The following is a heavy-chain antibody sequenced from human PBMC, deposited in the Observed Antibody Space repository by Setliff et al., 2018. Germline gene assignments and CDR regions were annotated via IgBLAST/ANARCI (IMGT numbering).Heavy chain of an antibody. CDR2: IIPIFGTA. D-gene: IGHD3-3*01. Sequence: SVKVSCKASGGTFSSYAISWVRQAPGQGLEWMGGIIPIFGTANYAQKFQGRVTITADESASTAYMELSSLRSEDTAVYYCASSRDYNFWSGYYSPLDYWGQGTLVTVSS. CDR3: ASSRDYNFWSGYYSPLDY. J-gene: IGHJ4*02. V-gene: IGHV1-69*13. CDR1: GGTFSSYA.